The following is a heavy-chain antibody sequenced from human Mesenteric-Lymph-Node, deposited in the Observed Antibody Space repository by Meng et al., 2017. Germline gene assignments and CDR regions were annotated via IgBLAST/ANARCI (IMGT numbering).Heavy chain of an antibody. CDR1: GYTFTSYA. J-gene: IGHJ6*02. V-gene: IGHV7-4-1*02. CDR3: ASGGYSYSQAINYYYGMDV. D-gene: IGHD5-18*01. CDR2: INTNTGKP. Sequence: ASVKVSCKASGYTFTSYAMNWVRQAPGQGLEWMGWINTNTGKPTYAQGFTGRFVFSLHTSVSTAYLQVISLKAEGTAVYYCASGGYSYSQAINYYYGMDVWGQGTTVTVSS.